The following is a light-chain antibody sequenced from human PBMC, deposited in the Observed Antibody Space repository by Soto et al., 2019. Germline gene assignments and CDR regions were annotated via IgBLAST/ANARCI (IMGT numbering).Light chain of an antibody. J-gene: IGKJ1*01. CDR1: QSISVS. V-gene: IGKV1-5*01. Sequence: DIQMTHTPYTLSASVGDRVTITCRASQSISVSLAWYQQKPGKAPRLLIYDASTLQGGVPSRFSGRGSGTEFTLTVTSLQPEDFASYFCQQYDKYSTFGHGTKVDIK. CDR2: DAS. CDR3: QQYDKYST.